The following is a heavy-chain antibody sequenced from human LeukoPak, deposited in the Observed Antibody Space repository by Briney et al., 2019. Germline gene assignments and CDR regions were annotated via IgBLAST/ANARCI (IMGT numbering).Heavy chain of an antibody. CDR1: GGSISSSSYY. CDR2: IYYSGST. CDR3: ARQVLMVYAACGYNWFDP. Sequence: PSETLSLTCTVSGGSISSSSYYWGGIRQPPGKGLEWIGSIYYSGSTYYNPSLKSRVTISVDTSKNQFSLKLSSVTAADTAVYYCARQVLMVYAACGYNWFDPWGQGTLVTVSS. J-gene: IGHJ5*02. D-gene: IGHD2-8*01. V-gene: IGHV4-39*01.